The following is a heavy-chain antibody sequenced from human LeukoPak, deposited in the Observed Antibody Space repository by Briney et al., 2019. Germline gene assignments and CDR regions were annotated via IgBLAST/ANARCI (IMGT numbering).Heavy chain of an antibody. D-gene: IGHD3-10*01. CDR3: ARTRYYYNSRSYGAPYYLDY. CDR1: GGSISSNSYY. J-gene: IGHJ4*02. CDR2: IYYSGST. V-gene: IGHV4-39*01. Sequence: SGTLSLTCAVSGGSISSNSYYWGWIRQPPGKGLEWIGSIYYSGSTYYNPSLKSRVTISVDTSKNQFSLKLSSVTAADTAVYYCARTRYYYNSRSYGAPYYLDYWGQGTLVTVSS.